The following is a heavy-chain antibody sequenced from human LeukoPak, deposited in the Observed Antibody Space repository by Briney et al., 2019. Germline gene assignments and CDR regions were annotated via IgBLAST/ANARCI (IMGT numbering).Heavy chain of an antibody. CDR3: AKDAGRFLEWPYYFDY. V-gene: IGHV3-30*02. D-gene: IGHD3-3*01. CDR2: IRYDGSNK. J-gene: IGHJ4*02. Sequence: GGSLRLSCAASGFTFSSYGMHWVRQAPGKGLEWVAFIRYDGSNKYYADSVKGRFTISRDNSKNTLYLQMNSLRAEDTAVYYCAKDAGRFLEWPYYFDYWGQGTLVTVSS. CDR1: GFTFSSYG.